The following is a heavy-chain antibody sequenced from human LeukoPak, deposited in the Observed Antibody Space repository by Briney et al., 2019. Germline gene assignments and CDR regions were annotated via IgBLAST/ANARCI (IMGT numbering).Heavy chain of an antibody. CDR2: IVSSSSDL. CDR3: ARGYYDSSGYTVDY. D-gene: IGHD3-22*01. Sequence: GGSLRLSCAASGFXFSSYSINWVRQAPGKGLEWVSSIVSSSSDLYYADSLKGRFAISRDNAKNSLYLQMNSLRAEDTAVYYCARGYYDSSGYTVDYWGQGTLVTVSS. CDR1: GFXFSSYS. V-gene: IGHV3-21*01. J-gene: IGHJ4*02.